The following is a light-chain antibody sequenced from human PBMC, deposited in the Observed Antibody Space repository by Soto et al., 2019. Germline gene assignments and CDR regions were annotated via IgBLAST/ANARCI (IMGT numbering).Light chain of an antibody. CDR1: SSDVGSYNL. V-gene: IGLV2-23*01. CDR2: EGS. J-gene: IGLJ1*01. Sequence: QSVLTQPASVSGSPGQSITISCTGTSSDVGSYNLVSWYQQHPGKAPKLMIYEGSKRPSGVSNRFSGSKSGNTASLTISGLQAEDEADYYCCSYAGSSIFYVFGTGTNVTVL. CDR3: CSYAGSSIFYV.